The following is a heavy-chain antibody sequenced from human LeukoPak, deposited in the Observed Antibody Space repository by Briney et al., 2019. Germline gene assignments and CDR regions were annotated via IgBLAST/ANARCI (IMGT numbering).Heavy chain of an antibody. V-gene: IGHV3-48*04. D-gene: IGHD4-17*01. Sequence: GSLRLSCAASGFTFSSYSMNWVRQAPGKGLEWVSYISSSSSTIYYADSVKGRFTISRDNAKNSLYLQMNSLRAEDTAVYYCARASVTTLGYWGQGTLVTVSS. J-gene: IGHJ4*02. CDR1: GFTFSSYS. CDR2: ISSSSSTI. CDR3: ARASVTTLGY.